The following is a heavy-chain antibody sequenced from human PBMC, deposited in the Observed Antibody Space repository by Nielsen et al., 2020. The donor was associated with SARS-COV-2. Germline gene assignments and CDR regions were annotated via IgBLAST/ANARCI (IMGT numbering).Heavy chain of an antibody. D-gene: IGHD5-24*01. CDR2: TYYSGST. CDR1: AGSISSYY. CDR3: ARHIEMATKPFDY. Sequence: SETLSPTCTVSAGSISSYYSSWIRQPPGKGLEWIGYTYYSGSTNYNPSFKSRVTISVDTSKNQFSLKLSSVTDTDTAVYYCARHIEMATKPFDYWGQGTLVTVSS. J-gene: IGHJ4*02. V-gene: IGHV4-59*08.